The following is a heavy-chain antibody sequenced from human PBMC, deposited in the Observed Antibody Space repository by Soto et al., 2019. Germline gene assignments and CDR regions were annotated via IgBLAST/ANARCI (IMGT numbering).Heavy chain of an antibody. V-gene: IGHV3-23*01. Sequence: GGSLRLSCAASGFTFSSYAMSWVRQAPGKGLEWVSAISGSGGSTYYADSVKGRFTISRDNPKNTLYLQMNSLRAEDTAVYYCAKEMNHDFWSGSLDYWGRGTLVTVSS. J-gene: IGHJ4*02. CDR3: AKEMNHDFWSGSLDY. CDR1: GFTFSSYA. D-gene: IGHD3-3*01. CDR2: ISGSGGST.